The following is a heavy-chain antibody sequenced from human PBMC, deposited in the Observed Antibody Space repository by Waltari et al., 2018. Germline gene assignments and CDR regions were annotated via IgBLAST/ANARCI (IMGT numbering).Heavy chain of an antibody. CDR2: IKGDGSQK. J-gene: IGHJ4*02. Sequence: EVHLVESGGGLVQPGGSLRLSCAASGFTFSTYWMTWVRQAPGKGLDWLANIKGDGSQKNYVDSVKGRFTISRDTANNSLYLQMNSLRAEDTAVYYCARDPHYSNFDYWGQGTLVTVSS. V-gene: IGHV3-7*01. D-gene: IGHD4-4*01. CDR3: ARDPHYSNFDY. CDR1: GFTFSTYW.